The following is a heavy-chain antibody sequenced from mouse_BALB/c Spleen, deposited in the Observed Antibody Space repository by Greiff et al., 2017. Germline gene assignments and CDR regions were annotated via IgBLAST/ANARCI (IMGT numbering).Heavy chain of an antibody. CDR2: ISSGGST. CDR3: ARGGYYGSSYVWYFDV. V-gene: IGHV5-6-5*01. CDR1: GFTFSSYA. Sequence: EVKVVESGGPFVKPGGSLKLSCAASGFTFSSYAMSWVRQTPEKRLEWVASISSGGSTYYPDSVKGRFTIARDNARNILYLQMSSLRSEDTAMYYCARGGYYGSSYVWYFDVWGAGTTVTVSS. D-gene: IGHD1-1*01. J-gene: IGHJ1*01.